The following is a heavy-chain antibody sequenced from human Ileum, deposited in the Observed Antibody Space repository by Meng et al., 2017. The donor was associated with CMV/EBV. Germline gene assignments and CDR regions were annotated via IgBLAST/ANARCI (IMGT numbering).Heavy chain of an antibody. Sequence: SETLSLTCTVSGGSISSSSYYWGWIRQPPGKGLEWIGSIYYSGSTYYNPSLKSRVTISVDTSKNQFSLKLSSVTAADTAVYCCAIQPYYYYGMDVWGQGTTVTVSS. V-gene: IGHV4-39*07. CDR3: AIQPYYYYGMDV. J-gene: IGHJ6*02. CDR1: GGSISSSSYY. CDR2: IYYSGST.